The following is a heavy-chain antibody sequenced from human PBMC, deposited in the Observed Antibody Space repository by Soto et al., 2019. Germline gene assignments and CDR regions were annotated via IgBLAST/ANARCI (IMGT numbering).Heavy chain of an antibody. CDR3: ARLVNTMVRSDY. J-gene: IGHJ4*02. CDR1: CYIFPSDG. D-gene: IGHD3-10*01. CDR2: ISTYNGNT. Sequence: ASVKVSCKASCYIFPSDGISWVRQAPGQGLEWMGWISTYNGNTNYAQKLQGRVTMTTDTSTSTAYMELRSLRSDDTAVYYCARLVNTMVRSDYWGQGNLVTVSS. V-gene: IGHV1-18*01.